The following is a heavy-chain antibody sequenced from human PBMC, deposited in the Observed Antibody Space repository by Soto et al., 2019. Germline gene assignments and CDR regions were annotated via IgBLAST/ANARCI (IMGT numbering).Heavy chain of an antibody. D-gene: IGHD4-17*01. V-gene: IGHV3-23*01. Sequence: GGSLRLACGASGFSFSSYAMSWLRQVLGKGLEWVSAISFSGNSTYSADSVKGRFTISRDNSKNTLYLQMNSLRAKDTAVYYCARYRYGDPRWGQDDFDYWGQGTLVTVSS. CDR3: ARYRYGDPRWGQDDFDY. J-gene: IGHJ4*02. CDR2: ISFSGNST. CDR1: GFSFSSYA.